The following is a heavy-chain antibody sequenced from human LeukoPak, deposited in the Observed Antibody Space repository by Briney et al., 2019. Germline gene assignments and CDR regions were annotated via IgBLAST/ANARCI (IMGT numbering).Heavy chain of an antibody. CDR3: ARRITMIAGYYFDY. V-gene: IGHV4-34*01. CDR2: INHSGST. CDR1: GGSFSGYY. J-gene: IGHJ4*02. D-gene: IGHD3-22*01. Sequence: SGTLSLTCAVYGGSFSGYYWSWIRQPPGKGLEWIGEINHSGSTNYNPSLKSRVTISVDTSKNQFSLKLSSVTAADTAVYYCARRITMIAGYYFDYWGQGTLVTVSS.